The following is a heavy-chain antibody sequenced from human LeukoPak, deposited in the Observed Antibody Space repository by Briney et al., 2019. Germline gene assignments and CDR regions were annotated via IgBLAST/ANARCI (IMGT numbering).Heavy chain of an antibody. D-gene: IGHD2-8*01. Sequence: GGSLRLSCTGSGFNFNMFAIDGVRQSPGEGGEGVSGLRRGGGSTNYADAVKGRFTISRDKSKNMVILQKNSLRPEDTAVYYCAKEQPIRHCSEGVCMEGYYFDYWGQGTLVTVSS. V-gene: IGHV3-23*01. J-gene: IGHJ4*02. CDR3: AKEQPIRHCSEGVCMEGYYFDY. CDR1: GFNFNMFA. CDR2: LRRGGGST.